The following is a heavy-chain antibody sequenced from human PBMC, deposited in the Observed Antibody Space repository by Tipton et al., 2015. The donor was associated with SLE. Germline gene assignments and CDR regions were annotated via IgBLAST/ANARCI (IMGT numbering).Heavy chain of an antibody. CDR3: ATLRVLGWGMDV. V-gene: IGHV3-66*01. D-gene: IGHD3-3*01. J-gene: IGHJ6*02. CDR2: IYSGGST. CDR1: GFTVSTNY. Sequence: SLRLSCAASGFTVSTNYMSWVRQAPGKGLEWVSVIYSGGSTYYADSVKGRFTISRDNSKNTLYLQMNSLGAADTAVYYCATLRVLGWGMDVWGQGTTVTVSS.